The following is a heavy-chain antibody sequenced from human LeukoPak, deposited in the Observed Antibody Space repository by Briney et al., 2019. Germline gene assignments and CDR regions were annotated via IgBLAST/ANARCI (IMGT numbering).Heavy chain of an antibody. CDR3: AKDLSYGSLWFDP. D-gene: IGHD3-10*01. J-gene: IGHJ5*02. CDR1: GFTFSSHG. CDR2: IWYDGSRT. Sequence: GSLRLSCAASGFTFSSHGMQWVRQAPGKGLEWVALIWYDGSRTNYVDSVMGRFTISRDSSKNTLYLQMDNLRVEDTAVYFCAKDLSYGSLWFDPWGQGTLVTVSS. V-gene: IGHV3-33*06.